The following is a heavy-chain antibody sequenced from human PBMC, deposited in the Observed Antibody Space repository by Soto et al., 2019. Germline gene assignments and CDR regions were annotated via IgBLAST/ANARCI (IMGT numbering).Heavy chain of an antibody. D-gene: IGHD3-10*01. V-gene: IGHV4-30-2*01. CDR2: IYHSGTF. CDR1: GGSISAAGDS. J-gene: IGHJ5*02. CDR3: ARSQWYSGSGRYNILMFDP. Sequence: SETLSLTCAVSGGSISAAGDSWSWLRQPPGGGLEWIGSIYHSGTFLYNPSLKTRLTMSLDRSNNPFSLPLNSVTAADTAVYYCARSQWYSGSGRYNILMFDPWGEGTEVTVYS.